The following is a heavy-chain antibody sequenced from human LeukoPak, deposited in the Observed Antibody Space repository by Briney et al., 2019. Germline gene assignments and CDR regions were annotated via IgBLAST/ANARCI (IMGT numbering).Heavy chain of an antibody. CDR2: ISAYNGNT. CDR1: GYTFTNYG. D-gene: IGHD2-2*01. Sequence: ASVKVSCKASGYTFTNYGVSWVRQAPGQGLEWMGWISAYNGNTDYAQKFQGRVTMTTDTSTSTAYMELRSLRSGDTAVYYCARVLAYCSSTSCHDYWGQGTLVTVYS. CDR3: ARVLAYCSSTSCHDY. V-gene: IGHV1-18*01. J-gene: IGHJ4*02.